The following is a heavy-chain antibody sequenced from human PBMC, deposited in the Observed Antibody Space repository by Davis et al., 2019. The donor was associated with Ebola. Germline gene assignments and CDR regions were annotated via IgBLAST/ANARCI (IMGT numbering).Heavy chain of an antibody. CDR1: GYTFTGYY. CDR3: ARDYVAVAGTGDY. J-gene: IGHJ4*02. CDR2: INPNSGGT. Sequence: ASVKVSCKASGYTFTGYYMHWVRQAPGQGLEWMGRINPNSGGTNYAQKFQGRVTMTRDTSISTAYMELSSLRSEDTAVYYCARDYVAVAGTGDYWGQGTLVTVSS. V-gene: IGHV1-2*06. D-gene: IGHD6-19*01.